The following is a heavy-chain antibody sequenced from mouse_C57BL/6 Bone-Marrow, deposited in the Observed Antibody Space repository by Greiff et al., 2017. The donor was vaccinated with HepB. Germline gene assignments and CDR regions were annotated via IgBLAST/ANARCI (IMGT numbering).Heavy chain of an antibody. CDR3: VRTGTGWYVDV. Sequence: EVKVEESGGGLVQPTGSLKLSCAASGFSFNTYAMNWVRQAPGKGLEWVARIRSKSKNYATYYADSVKDIFTISRDDSESMLYLQMNNLKTEYTAMYYCVRTGTGWYVDVWGTGTTVTVSS. J-gene: IGHJ1*03. CDR1: GFSFNTYA. V-gene: IGHV10-1*01. CDR2: IRSKSKNYAT. D-gene: IGHD4-1*01.